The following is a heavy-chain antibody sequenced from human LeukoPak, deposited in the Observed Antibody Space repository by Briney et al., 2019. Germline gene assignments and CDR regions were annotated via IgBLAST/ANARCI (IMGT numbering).Heavy chain of an antibody. CDR2: IYYSGST. Sequence: SETLSLTCAVSGYSISTGYYRGWIRPPPGKGLEWIGYIYYSGSTNYNPSLKSRVTISVDTSKNQFSLKLSSVTAADTAVYYCARGVTPNDAFDIWGQGTMVTVSS. V-gene: IGHV4-61*01. J-gene: IGHJ3*02. CDR3: ARGVTPNDAFDI. D-gene: IGHD3-10*01. CDR1: GYSISTGYY.